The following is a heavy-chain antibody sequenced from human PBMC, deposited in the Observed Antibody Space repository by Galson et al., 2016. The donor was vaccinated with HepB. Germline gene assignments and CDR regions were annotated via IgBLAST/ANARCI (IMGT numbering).Heavy chain of an antibody. CDR1: GDSISSTYW. Sequence: SETLSLTCAVSGDSISSTYWRRWVRQPPGKGLEWIGEITPSGGTNYNPSLRSRVTISEDRSKNQFSLRLSSVTAAATAGYYCAAHPVDFSYWGQGMLVTVSS. J-gene: IGHJ4*02. CDR3: AAHPVDFSY. CDR2: ITPSGGT. D-gene: IGHD3/OR15-3a*01. V-gene: IGHV4-4*02.